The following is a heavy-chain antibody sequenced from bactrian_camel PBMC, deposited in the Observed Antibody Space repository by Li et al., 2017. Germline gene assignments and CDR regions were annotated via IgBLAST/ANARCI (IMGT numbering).Heavy chain of an antibody. CDR1: GFTFSGCA. CDR2: IVREAGDVT. V-gene: IGHV3S31*01. J-gene: IGHJ4*01. CDR3: ATEGGLRSGEEQKY. Sequence: VQLVESGGGLVQNGGSLRLSCATSGFTFSGCAMTWVRQAPGKGLEWVSGIVREAGDVTYYADSVKGRFTISRVNAKNTLYLQMNSLKTEDTAVYYCATEGGLRSGEEQKYWGQGTQVTVS.